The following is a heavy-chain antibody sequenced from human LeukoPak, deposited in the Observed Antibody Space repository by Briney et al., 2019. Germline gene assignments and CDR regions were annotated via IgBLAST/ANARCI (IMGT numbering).Heavy chain of an antibody. CDR2: VYSSGST. CDR3: TRDRKYCDDSGGYSPSYCYGMDV. V-gene: IGHV4-59*11. D-gene: IGHD3-22*01. J-gene: IGHJ6*02. Sequence: PSETLSLTCTVSGGSINNHYWSWIRQSPGTGLEWIGYVYSSGSTKYIPSLESRVTISVDTSKNQFSLRLSSVTAADTAVYYCTRDRKYCDDSGGYSPSYCYGMDVWGQGTTVTVSS. CDR1: GGSINNHY.